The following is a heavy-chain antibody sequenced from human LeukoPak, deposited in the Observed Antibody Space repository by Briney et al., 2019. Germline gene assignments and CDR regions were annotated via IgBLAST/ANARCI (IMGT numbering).Heavy chain of an antibody. Sequence: KPSETLSLTCAVYTRTFNLYDWSGFHHSPGGAMECTGEIKHSGRTNYNRFFKWRVTISVKKTKNQFSLMLSSVTAAKTSVYHCARGRIVEVTAAIRGSYYYNGMDVWGQGNTVTVAS. V-gene: IGHV4-34*01. D-gene: IGHD2-2*02. CDR3: ARGRIVEVTAAIRGSYYYNGMDV. CDR1: TRTFNLYD. J-gene: IGHJ6*02. CDR2: IKHSGRT.